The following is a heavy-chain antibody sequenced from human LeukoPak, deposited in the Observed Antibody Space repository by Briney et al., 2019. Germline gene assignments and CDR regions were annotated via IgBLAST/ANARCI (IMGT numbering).Heavy chain of an antibody. CDR1: GGSISSYY. D-gene: IGHD1-26*01. Sequence: SETLSLTCTVSGGSISSYYWSWLRQPAGKGLEWIGRIYTSESTNYNPSLKSGGTISVDTSKNQFSLKLNSVTAADTAVYYCARSSIVGATDYFDYWGQGTLVTVSS. V-gene: IGHV4-4*07. CDR3: ARSSIVGATDYFDY. CDR2: IYTSEST. J-gene: IGHJ4*02.